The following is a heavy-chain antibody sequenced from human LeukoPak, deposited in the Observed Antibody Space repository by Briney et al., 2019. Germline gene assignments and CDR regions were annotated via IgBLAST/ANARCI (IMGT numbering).Heavy chain of an antibody. D-gene: IGHD6-19*01. CDR1: GLTFSSYW. CDR2: ISSDGSST. Sequence: GGSLRLSCAASGLTFSSYWMHWVRQGPGKGLVWVSRISSDGSSTTYADSVKGRFTISRDNAKNTLHPQMNSLRAEDTAVYYCARSGQWLGAEYFQHWGQGSLVTVSS. J-gene: IGHJ1*01. CDR3: ARSGQWLGAEYFQH. V-gene: IGHV3-74*01.